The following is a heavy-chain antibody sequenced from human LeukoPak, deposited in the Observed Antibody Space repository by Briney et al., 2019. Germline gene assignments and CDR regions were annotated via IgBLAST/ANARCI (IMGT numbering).Heavy chain of an antibody. CDR1: GYTFTNYY. CDR2: INPSDGKT. CDR3: ARAFTMVRGDY. J-gene: IGHJ4*02. D-gene: IGHD3-10*01. V-gene: IGHV1-46*01. Sequence: GASVKVSCKASGYTFTNYYMHWVRQAPGQGLEWMGIINPSDGKTSYAQKFQGRVTMTRDTSTSTVYMELSSLRSEDTAAYYCARAFTMVRGDYWGQGTLVTVSS.